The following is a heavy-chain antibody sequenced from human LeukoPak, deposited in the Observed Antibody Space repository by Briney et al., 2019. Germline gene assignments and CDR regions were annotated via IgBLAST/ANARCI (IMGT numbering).Heavy chain of an antibody. D-gene: IGHD5-12*01. J-gene: IGHJ4*02. Sequence: GGSLRLSCAASGFTFSGSAMHWVRQASGKGLEWVGRIRSKANSYATAYAASVKGRFTISRDDSKNMAYPQMNSLKNDDKPVLYCDRQTANSSYGSFGYWGQGTLVTVSS. CDR2: IRSKANSYAT. CDR1: GFTFSGSA. V-gene: IGHV3-73*01. CDR3: DRQTANSSYGSFGY.